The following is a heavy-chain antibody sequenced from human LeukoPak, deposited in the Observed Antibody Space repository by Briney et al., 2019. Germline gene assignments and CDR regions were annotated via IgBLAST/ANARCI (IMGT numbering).Heavy chain of an antibody. CDR3: ARDRYFDILTGYYSL. V-gene: IGHV1-2*06. J-gene: IGHJ4*02. D-gene: IGHD3-9*01. CDR2: INPDSGGT. CDR1: GYTFTGYY. Sequence: GGSVKVSCKASGYTFTGYYMHWVRQAPGQGLEWMGRINPDSGGTNYAQKFQGRVTMTRDTSISTAYMELSRLRSDDTAVYYCARDRYFDILTGYYSLWGQGTLVTVSS.